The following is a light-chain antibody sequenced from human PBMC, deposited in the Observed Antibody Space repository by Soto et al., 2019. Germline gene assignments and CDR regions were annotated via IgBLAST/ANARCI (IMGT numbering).Light chain of an antibody. CDR3: LQNYNYPLT. V-gene: IGKV1-6*01. CDR1: QGISSY. CDR2: TAS. J-gene: IGKJ4*01. Sequence: IQLTQSPSFLSASVGDRVTITCRASQGISSYLAWYQQKPGKAPNLLIHTASNLQSGVPSRFSGSGSGTDFTLTISSLQPEDFATYYCLQNYNYPLTFGGGTKVDIK.